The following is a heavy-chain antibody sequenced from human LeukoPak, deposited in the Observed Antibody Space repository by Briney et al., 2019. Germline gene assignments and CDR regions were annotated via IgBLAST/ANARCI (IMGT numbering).Heavy chain of an antibody. Sequence: VASVTVSCKASGGTFSSYAISWVRQAPGQGLEWMGGIIPIFGTANYAQKFQGRVTITADESTSTAYMELSGLRSEDTAVYYCAREKFGHSGSYFDYWGQGTLVTVSS. CDR1: GGTFSSYA. CDR3: AREKFGHSGSYFDY. CDR2: IIPIFGTA. D-gene: IGHD1-26*01. J-gene: IGHJ4*02. V-gene: IGHV1-69*13.